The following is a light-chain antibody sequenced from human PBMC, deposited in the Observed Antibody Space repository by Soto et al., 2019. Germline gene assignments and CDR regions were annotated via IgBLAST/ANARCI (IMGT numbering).Light chain of an antibody. CDR1: SSGVGGYNY. Sequence: QSVLTQPASVSGSPGQSITISCTGTSSGVGGYNYVSWYQQHPGKAPKLMIYDVTNRPSGVSNRFSGSKSGNTASLTISGLQAEDEADYYCSSYKSSSTYVLGTGTKVTV. J-gene: IGLJ1*01. CDR2: DVT. V-gene: IGLV2-14*01. CDR3: SSYKSSSTYV.